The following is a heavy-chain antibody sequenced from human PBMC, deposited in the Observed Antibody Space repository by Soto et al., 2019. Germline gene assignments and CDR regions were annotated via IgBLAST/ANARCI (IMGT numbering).Heavy chain of an antibody. V-gene: IGHV2-5*01. CDR3: IHDGKLGYTGYDRFDY. D-gene: IGHD5-12*01. CDR2: IYWNDDA. CDR1: GFSLSTDEVG. Sequence: QITLKGSGPTLMKPTQTLTLTCTFSGFSLSTDEVGVGWIRQPPGKALEWLALIYWNDDARYSPSLKNRLTITKDTSKNQVVLTMTNMDPVDTATYYCIHDGKLGYTGYDRFDYWGQGTLVTVSS. J-gene: IGHJ4*02.